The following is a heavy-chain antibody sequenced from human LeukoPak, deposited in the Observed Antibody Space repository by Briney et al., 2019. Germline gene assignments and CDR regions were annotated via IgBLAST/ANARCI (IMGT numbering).Heavy chain of an antibody. Sequence: ASVKVSCKASGYTFTSYGISWVRQAPGPGLEWMGWICAYNGNTNYAQKLQGEVTMTTDTSTSTAYMELRTLRSDDTAVDYCARDHGDFPDYWGQGTLVTVSS. J-gene: IGHJ4*02. V-gene: IGHV1-18*01. CDR1: GYTFTSYG. CDR3: ARDHGDFPDY. CDR2: ICAYNGNT. D-gene: IGHD3-3*01.